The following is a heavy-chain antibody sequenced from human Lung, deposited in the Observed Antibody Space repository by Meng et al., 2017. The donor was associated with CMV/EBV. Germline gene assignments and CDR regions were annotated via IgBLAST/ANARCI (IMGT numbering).Heavy chain of an antibody. D-gene: IGHD6-19*01. Sequence: SCATSGFTFSSFGMNWVRQAPGKGLEWVALIRYDGSNEYYADSVRGRFTISRDISKNTLYLEMNSLRLDDTAVYYCARDSSTGFYYFDYWVQGTLV. CDR2: IRYDGSNE. CDR1: GFTFSSFG. CDR3: ARDSSTGFYYFDY. J-gene: IGHJ4*02. V-gene: IGHV3-30*02.